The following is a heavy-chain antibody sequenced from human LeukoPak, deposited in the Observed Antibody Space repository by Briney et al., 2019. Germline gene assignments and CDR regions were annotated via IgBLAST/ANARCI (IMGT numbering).Heavy chain of an antibody. CDR1: GFTLSNYE. J-gene: IGHJ4*02. CDR2: ISSSGSTI. D-gene: IGHD3-10*01. Sequence: GGSLRLSCAASGFTLSNYEMNWVRQAPGKGLEWVSYISSSGSTIYYADSVKGRFTISRDNAKNSLYLQMNSLRAEDTAVYYCARALYYPPYYFDYWGQGTLVTVSS. CDR3: ARALYYPPYYFDY. V-gene: IGHV3-48*03.